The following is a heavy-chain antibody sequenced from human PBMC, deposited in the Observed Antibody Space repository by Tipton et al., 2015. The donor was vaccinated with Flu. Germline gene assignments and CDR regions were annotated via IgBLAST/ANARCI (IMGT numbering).Heavy chain of an antibody. CDR2: ISAYNGNT. CDR1: GYTFTSYD. CDR3: AREDLIVGASDY. Sequence: QVQLVQSGAEVKKPGASVQDSCKASGYTFTSYDISWVRQAPGQGLEWMGWISAYNGNTNYAQKLQGRVTMNTDTSTSTAYMELRSLRSDDTAVYYCAREDLIVGASDYLGQGTLVTVTS. V-gene: IGHV1-18*01. J-gene: IGHJ4*02. D-gene: IGHD1-26*01.